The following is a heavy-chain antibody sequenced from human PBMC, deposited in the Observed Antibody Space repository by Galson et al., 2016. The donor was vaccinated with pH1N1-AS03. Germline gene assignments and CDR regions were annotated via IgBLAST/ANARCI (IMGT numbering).Heavy chain of an antibody. CDR2: TYWRSKWYN. CDR3: ARGRYSGVDI. D-gene: IGHD4/OR15-4a*01. CDR1: GDSVSSNIDA. Sequence: CAISGDSVSSNIDAWNWIRQSPSGGLEWLGRTYWRSKWYNDYAVSVKSRITINPDTSKNQFSLQLTSVIPDDTAVYYCARGRYSGVDIWGQGAKVTVSS. J-gene: IGHJ3*02. V-gene: IGHV6-1*01.